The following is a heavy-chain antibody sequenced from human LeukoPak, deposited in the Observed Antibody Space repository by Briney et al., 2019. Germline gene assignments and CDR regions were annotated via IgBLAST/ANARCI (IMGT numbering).Heavy chain of an antibody. D-gene: IGHD3-22*01. CDR2: ISAYNGNT. V-gene: IGHV1-18*01. CDR1: GYTFTSYG. Sequence: ASVKVSCKASGYTFTSYGISWVRQAPGQGLEWMGRISAYNGNTNYAQKLQGRVTMTTDISTSTAYMELRSLRSDDTAVYYCARDPYYDSSGYTYFDYWGQGTLVTVSS. CDR3: ARDPYYDSSGYTYFDY. J-gene: IGHJ4*02.